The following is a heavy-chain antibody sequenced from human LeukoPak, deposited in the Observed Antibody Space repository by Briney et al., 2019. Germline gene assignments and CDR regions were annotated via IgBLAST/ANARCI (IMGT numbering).Heavy chain of an antibody. J-gene: IGHJ4*02. CDR3: ASVLRYLNY. D-gene: IGHD3-9*01. Sequence: SETLSLTCTVSGGSISSSSYYWGWIRQPPGKGLERIGSIYYSGSTYYNPSLKSRVTISVDTSKNQFSLKLSSVTAADTAVYYCASVLRYLNYWGQGTLVTVSS. CDR1: GGSISSSSYY. V-gene: IGHV4-39*01. CDR2: IYYSGST.